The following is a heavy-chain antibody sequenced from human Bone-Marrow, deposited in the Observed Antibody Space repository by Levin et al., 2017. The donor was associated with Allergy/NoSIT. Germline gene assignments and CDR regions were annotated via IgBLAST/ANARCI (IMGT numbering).Heavy chain of an antibody. CDR3: ARGRDYYYYMDV. CDR2: ISAYNGNT. J-gene: IGHJ6*03. Sequence: GESLKISCKASGYTFTNFAIGWVRQAPGQGLEWMGWISAYNGNTIYAQKLQGRVTMTTDTSTTTTYMELRSLRSDDTAVYYCARGRDYYYYMDVWGKGTTVTVSS. V-gene: IGHV1-18*01. CDR1: GYTFTNFA.